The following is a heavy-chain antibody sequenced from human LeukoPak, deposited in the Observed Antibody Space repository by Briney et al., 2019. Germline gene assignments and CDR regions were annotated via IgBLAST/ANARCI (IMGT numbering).Heavy chain of an antibody. CDR2: ISNTGSAK. Sequence: GGPLRLSCAASGFTFSDYYMNWLRQSPGRGLEWLSYISNTGSAKYYSDSVKGRFTISRDNAKNSVYLEMNSLRAEDTAVYFCASDSSGYFGPWGPGTLVTVSS. V-gene: IGHV3-11*01. CDR1: GFTFSDYY. CDR3: ASDSSGYFGP. J-gene: IGHJ5*02. D-gene: IGHD3-22*01.